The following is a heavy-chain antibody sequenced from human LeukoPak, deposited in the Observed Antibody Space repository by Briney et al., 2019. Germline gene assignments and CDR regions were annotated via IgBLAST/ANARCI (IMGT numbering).Heavy chain of an antibody. D-gene: IGHD3-9*01. CDR1: GGSFSGYY. CDR3: ARSNYDILTGYDY. CDR2: INHSGST. Sequence: SETLSLTCAVYGGSFSGYYWSWIRQPPGKGLEWIGEINHSGSTNYNPSLKSRVTISVDTSKNQFSLKLRSVTAADTAVYYCARSNYDILTGYDYWGQGTLVTVSS. J-gene: IGHJ4*02. V-gene: IGHV4-34*01.